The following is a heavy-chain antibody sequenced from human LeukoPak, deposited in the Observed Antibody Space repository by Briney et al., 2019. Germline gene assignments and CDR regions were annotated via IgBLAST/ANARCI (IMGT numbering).Heavy chain of an antibody. CDR2: ISYDGSNK. D-gene: IGHD6-13*01. V-gene: IGHV3-30-3*01. J-gene: IGHJ5*02. CDR3: ARDSYSSSWYSYGGFDP. CDR1: GFTFSSYA. Sequence: GGSLRLSCAASGFTFSSYAMHWVRQAPGKGLEWVAVISYDGSNKYYADSVKGRFTISRDNSKNTLYLQMNSLRAEDTAVYYCARDSYSSSWYSYGGFDPWGQGTLVIVSS.